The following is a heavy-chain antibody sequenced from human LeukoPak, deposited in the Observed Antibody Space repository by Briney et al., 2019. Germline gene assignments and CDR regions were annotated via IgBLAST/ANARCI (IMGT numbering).Heavy chain of an antibody. CDR3: ARDGSGTYWAYYNWFDP. V-gene: IGHV3-21*04. CDR2: ISSSGSYI. D-gene: IGHD3-10*01. CDR1: GFTFSSYW. J-gene: IGHJ5*02. Sequence: GGSLRLSCAASGFTFSSYWMHWVRQAPGKGLEWVSSISSSGSYIYYADSVKGRFTISRDNAKKSLYLQMNSLRAEDTAVYYCARDGSGTYWAYYNWFDPWGQGTLVTVSS.